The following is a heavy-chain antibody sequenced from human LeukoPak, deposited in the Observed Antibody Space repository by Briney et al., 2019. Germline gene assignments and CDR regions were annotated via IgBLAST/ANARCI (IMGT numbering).Heavy chain of an antibody. Sequence: VASVKVSCKASGYTFTLFYMHWVRQAPGQGLEWMGIVYPSGGSTIYAGNFRGRVTMTSDTSTSMVYMELSRLRSDDTAIYYCARDSEHQLVNWGQGTLVTVSP. CDR1: GYTFTLFY. CDR2: VYPSGGST. V-gene: IGHV1-46*01. D-gene: IGHD6-13*01. J-gene: IGHJ4*02. CDR3: ARDSEHQLVN.